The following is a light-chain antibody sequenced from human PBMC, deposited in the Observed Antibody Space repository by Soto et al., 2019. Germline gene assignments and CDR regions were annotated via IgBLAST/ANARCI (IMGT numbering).Light chain of an antibody. Sequence: DIQLTQSPSFLSASVGDRVTITCRASQGISNYLAWYQQKPGKAPKLLISAASTLQTGVPSRFSGSGSGTEFTLTISGLHPEACATYYCHQLISYPLNFGGGTKVEIK. CDR1: QGISNY. CDR2: AAS. J-gene: IGKJ4*01. CDR3: HQLISYPLN. V-gene: IGKV1-9*01.